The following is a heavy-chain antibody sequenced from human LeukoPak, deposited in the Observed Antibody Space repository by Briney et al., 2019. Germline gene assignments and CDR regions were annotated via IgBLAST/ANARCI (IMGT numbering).Heavy chain of an antibody. D-gene: IGHD5-18*01. Sequence: ASVKASCKVSGYTLTELSMHWVRQAPGKGLEWMGGFDPEDGETIYAQKFQGRVTMTEDTSTDTAYMELSSLRSEDTAVYYCATVSIQLWPPDYWGQGTLVTVSS. J-gene: IGHJ4*02. CDR2: FDPEDGET. CDR3: ATVSIQLWPPDY. CDR1: GYTLTELS. V-gene: IGHV1-24*01.